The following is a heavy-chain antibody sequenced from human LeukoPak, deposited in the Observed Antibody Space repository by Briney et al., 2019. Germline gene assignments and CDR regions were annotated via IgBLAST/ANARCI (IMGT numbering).Heavy chain of an antibody. V-gene: IGHV4-39*01. CDR3: ARRRIVVVPAAIYWYFDL. CDR1: GGSISSSSYY. Sequence: KPSETLSLTCTVSGGSISSSSYYWGWIRQPPGKGLEWIGSIYYSGSTYYNPSLKSRVTISVDTSKNQFSLKLSSVTAADTAVYYCARRRIVVVPAAIYWYFDLWGRGTLVTVSS. CDR2: IYYSGST. D-gene: IGHD2-2*01. J-gene: IGHJ2*01.